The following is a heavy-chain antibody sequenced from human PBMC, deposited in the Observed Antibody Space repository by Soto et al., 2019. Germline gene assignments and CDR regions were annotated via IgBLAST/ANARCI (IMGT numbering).Heavy chain of an antibody. CDR3: ARSDIVVVVAAPFDP. Sequence: QVQLQQWGAGLSKPSETLSLTCAVYGGSFSGYYWSWIRQPPGKGLEWIGEINHSGSTNYNPSLKSRVTISVDTSKNQFSLKLSSVTAADTAVYYCARSDIVVVVAAPFDPWGQGTLVTVSS. CDR1: GGSFSGYY. J-gene: IGHJ5*02. V-gene: IGHV4-34*01. D-gene: IGHD2-15*01. CDR2: INHSGST.